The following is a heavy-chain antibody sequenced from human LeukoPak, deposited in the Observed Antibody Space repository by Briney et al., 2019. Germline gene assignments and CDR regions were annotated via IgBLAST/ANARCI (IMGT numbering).Heavy chain of an antibody. CDR3: ARATYGPPGNSDY. CDR1: GYTFTGYY. Sequence: GASVKVSCKASGYTFTGYYMHWVRQAPGQGLEWVGWINGNTGAIHSAQKFQGRVTMTRVASPSITTVYMELSRLRSDDTAVYYCARATYGPPGNSDYWGQGTLVTVSS. J-gene: IGHJ4*02. D-gene: IGHD3-10*01. V-gene: IGHV1-2*02. CDR2: INGNTGAI.